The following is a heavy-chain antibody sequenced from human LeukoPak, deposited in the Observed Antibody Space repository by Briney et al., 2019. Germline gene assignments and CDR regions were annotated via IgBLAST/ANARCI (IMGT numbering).Heavy chain of an antibody. Sequence: SETLSLTCTVSGGSISSSTYYWGWIRQPPGKGLEWIGSIYYSGSTYYSPSLKSRVTISLDTSENQFSLKLSSVTAADTAVYFWGRGGVVPHYPNGGQETLVTV. V-gene: IGHV4-39*07. D-gene: IGHD2-2*01. CDR1: GGSISSSTYY. CDR3: GRGGVVPHYPN. J-gene: IGHJ4*02. CDR2: IYYSGST.